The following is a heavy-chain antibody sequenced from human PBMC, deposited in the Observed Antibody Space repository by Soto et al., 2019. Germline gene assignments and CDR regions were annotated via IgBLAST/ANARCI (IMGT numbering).Heavy chain of an antibody. CDR2: INPSGGSA. J-gene: IGHJ4*02. CDR3: ASLNQIFYNPGFGY. V-gene: IGHV1-46*01. CDR1: GYTFSDYN. D-gene: IGHD3-9*01. Sequence: QVQLVQSGAEVKEPGASVKISCRASGYTFSDYNIHWVRQAPGQGLEWVGMINPSGGSATYAYKFQGRVTMTRDTSTRTLYMQLNSLRSEDTAVYFCASLNQIFYNPGFGYWGQGTLVTVSS.